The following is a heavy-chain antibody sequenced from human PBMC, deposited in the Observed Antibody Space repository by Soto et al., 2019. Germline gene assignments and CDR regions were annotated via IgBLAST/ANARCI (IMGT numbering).Heavy chain of an antibody. CDR2: INPNSGGP. Sequence: ASVKDSCKASGYTFTGYYIHWVRQAPGQRLEWMGYINPNSGGPNYAQKFQGRVTMTRDTSISTAYMELSRLRSDDTAVYFCARDYWSGDRYYYGMDVWGQGTTVTVSS. CDR3: ARDYWSGDRYYYGMDV. J-gene: IGHJ6*02. V-gene: IGHV1-2*02. CDR1: GYTFTGYY. D-gene: IGHD3-3*01.